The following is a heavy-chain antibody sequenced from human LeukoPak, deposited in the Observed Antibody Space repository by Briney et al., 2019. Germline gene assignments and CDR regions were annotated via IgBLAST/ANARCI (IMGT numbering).Heavy chain of an antibody. V-gene: IGHV1-3*01. D-gene: IGHD3-9*01. CDR3: ARGTYDILTGYYNVYFDY. J-gene: IGHJ4*02. Sequence: EASVKVSCKASGYTFTSYGISWVRQAPGQRLEWMGWINAGNGNTKYSQKFQGRVTITRDTSASTAYMELSSLRSEDTAVYYCARGTYDILTGYYNVYFDYWGQGTLVTVSS. CDR2: INAGNGNT. CDR1: GYTFTSYG.